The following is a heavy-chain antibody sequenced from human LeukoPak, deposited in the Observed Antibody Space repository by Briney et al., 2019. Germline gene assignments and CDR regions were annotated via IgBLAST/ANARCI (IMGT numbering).Heavy chain of an antibody. CDR3: ARVGYCSSTSCHDPFDY. V-gene: IGHV5-10-1*01. D-gene: IGHD2-2*01. CDR1: GYSFTSYW. CDR2: IDPSDSYT. Sequence: GESLKISCKGSGYSFTSYWISWVRQLPGKGLEWMGRIDPSDSYTNYSPSFQGHVTISADKSISTAYLQWSSLKASDTAMYYCARVGYCSSTSCHDPFDYWGQGTLVTVPS. J-gene: IGHJ4*02.